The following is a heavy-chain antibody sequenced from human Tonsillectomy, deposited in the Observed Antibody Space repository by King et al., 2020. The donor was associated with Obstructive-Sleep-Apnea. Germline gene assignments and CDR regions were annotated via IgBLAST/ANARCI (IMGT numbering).Heavy chain of an antibody. Sequence: QLQESGPGLVKPSETLSLTCTVSGVSISSPTYYWGWIRQSPGKGLEWIGTMYSTGSTYHNPSLKSRVTMSLDMSKNQFSLKLNSVTAADTAVYYCASFVFRDVQRDDWAQGALVTVSA. D-gene: IGHD3-10*01. CDR1: GVSISSPTYY. V-gene: IGHV4-39*07. CDR3: ASFVFRDVQRDD. J-gene: IGHJ4*02. CDR2: MYSTGST.